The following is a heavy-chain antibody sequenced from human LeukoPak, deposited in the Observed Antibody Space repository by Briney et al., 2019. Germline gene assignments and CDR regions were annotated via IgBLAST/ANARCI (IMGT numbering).Heavy chain of an antibody. J-gene: IGHJ6*04. CDR1: GFTFDDYG. CDR3: ARERAISRAMDV. Sequence: SGGSLRLSCAASGFTFDDYGMSWVRQAPGKGLEWVSGINWNGGSTGYADSVKGRFTISRDNAKNSLYLQMNSLRAEDTAVYYCARERAISRAMDVWGKGTTVTVSS. V-gene: IGHV3-20*04. D-gene: IGHD3-3*01. CDR2: INWNGGST.